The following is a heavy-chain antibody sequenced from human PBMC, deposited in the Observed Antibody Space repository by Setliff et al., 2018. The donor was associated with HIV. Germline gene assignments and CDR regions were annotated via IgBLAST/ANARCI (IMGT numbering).Heavy chain of an antibody. CDR3: ARLGSGWSDSYYYAMDV. CDR1: GFIFSAYS. CDR2: ISSSSSYI. D-gene: IGHD6-19*01. J-gene: IGHJ6*02. V-gene: IGHV3-21*04. Sequence: GGSLRISCAASGFIFSAYSMNWVRQAPGKGLEWVSSISSSSSYIYYADSVKGRFTISRDNHKKTLSLQMNSLRGDDTAAYFCARLGSGWSDSYYYAMDVWGQGTTVTVSS.